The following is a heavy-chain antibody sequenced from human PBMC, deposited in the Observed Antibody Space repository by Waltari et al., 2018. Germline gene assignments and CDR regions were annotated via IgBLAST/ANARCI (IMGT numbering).Heavy chain of an antibody. CDR3: ARTGKGSFDY. D-gene: IGHD1-1*01. CDR2: ISSSSSTI. J-gene: IGHJ4*02. CDR1: GFTFRSYS. V-gene: IGHV3-48*01. Sequence: EVQLVESGGGLVQPGGSLRLSCAASGFTFRSYSMNWVRQAPGKGLEWVSYISSSSSTIYYADSVKGRFTISRDNAKNSLYLQMNSLRAEDTAVYYCARTGKGSFDYWGQGTLVTVSS.